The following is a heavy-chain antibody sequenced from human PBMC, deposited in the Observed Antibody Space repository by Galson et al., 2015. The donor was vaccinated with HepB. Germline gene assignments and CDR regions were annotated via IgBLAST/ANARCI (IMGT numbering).Heavy chain of an antibody. J-gene: IGHJ3*02. Sequence: SETLSLTCTVSGGSISSSSYYWGWIRQPPGKGLEWIGSIYYSGSTYYNPSLKSRVTISVDTSKNQFSLKLSSVTAADTAVYYCARHPASPDAFDIWGQGTMVTVSS. D-gene: IGHD6-6*01. CDR1: GGSISSSSYY. V-gene: IGHV4-39*01. CDR2: IYYSGST. CDR3: ARHPASPDAFDI.